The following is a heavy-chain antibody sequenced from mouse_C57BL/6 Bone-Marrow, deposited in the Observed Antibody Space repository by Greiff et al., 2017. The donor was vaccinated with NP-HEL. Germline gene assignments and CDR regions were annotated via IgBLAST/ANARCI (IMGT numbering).Heavy chain of an antibody. D-gene: IGHD1-1*01. Sequence: QVQLKQPGAELVKPGASVKMSCKASGYTFTSYWITWVKQRPGQGLEWIGDIYPGSGSTNYNEKFKSKATLTVDTSSSTAYMQLSSLTSEDSAVYYCARKAYYYGSSYAYWGQGTLVTVSA. V-gene: IGHV1-55*01. CDR1: GYTFTSYW. J-gene: IGHJ3*01. CDR2: IYPGSGST. CDR3: ARKAYYYGSSYAY.